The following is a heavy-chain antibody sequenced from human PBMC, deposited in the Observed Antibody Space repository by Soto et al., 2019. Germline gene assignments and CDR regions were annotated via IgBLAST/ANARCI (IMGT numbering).Heavy chain of an antibody. CDR1: GFTVSSNY. CDR2: IYSGGST. D-gene: IGHD6-19*01. CDR3: AKLDAAVAGRYNWFDP. V-gene: IGHV3-53*01. J-gene: IGHJ5*02. Sequence: GGSLRLSCAASGFTVSSNYMSWVRQAPGKGLEWVSVIYSGGSTYYADSVKGRSTISRHNSKNTLYLQMNSLRAEDTAVYYCAKLDAAVAGRYNWFDPWGQGTLVTVSS.